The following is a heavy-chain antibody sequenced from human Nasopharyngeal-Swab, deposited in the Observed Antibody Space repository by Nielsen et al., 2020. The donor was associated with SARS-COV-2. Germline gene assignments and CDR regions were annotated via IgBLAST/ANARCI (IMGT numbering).Heavy chain of an antibody. J-gene: IGHJ3*02. CDR1: GGSISSGGYY. CDR2: IYYSGST. V-gene: IGHV4-31*03. CDR3: AGGGSRPGYVFDI. D-gene: IGHD1-26*01. Sequence: SETLSLTCTVSGGSISSGGYYWSWIRQHPGKGLEWIGYIYYSGSTYYNPSHKSRVTISVDTSKNQFSLKLSSVTAADTAVYYCAGGGSRPGYVFDIWGQGTMVTVSS.